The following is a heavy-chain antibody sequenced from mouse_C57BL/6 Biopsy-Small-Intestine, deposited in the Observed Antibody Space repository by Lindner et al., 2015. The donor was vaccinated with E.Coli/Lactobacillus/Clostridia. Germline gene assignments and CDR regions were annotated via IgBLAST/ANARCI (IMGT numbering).Heavy chain of an antibody. D-gene: IGHD1-1*01. CDR1: GYTFTSYG. J-gene: IGHJ1*01. V-gene: IGHV1-81*01. CDR3: ARDSSSWYYYYGMDV. CDR2: ISAYNGNT. Sequence: SVKVSCKASGYTFTSYGISWVRQAPGQGLEWMGWISAYNGNTNYAQKLQGRVTMTTDTSTSTAYTELRSLRSDDTAVYYCARDSSSWYYYYGMDVWGQGTTVTVSS.